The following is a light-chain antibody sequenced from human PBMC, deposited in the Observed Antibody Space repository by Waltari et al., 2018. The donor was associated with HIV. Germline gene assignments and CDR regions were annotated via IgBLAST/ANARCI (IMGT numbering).Light chain of an antibody. J-gene: IGLJ2*01. CDR3: QVWYSSSDHVL. Sequence: SYVLTQPPSMSVAPGQTARIPCGGNNIGSKSVHWYQQRPGQAPVLVVFDDSERPSEIPDRFSGSNSGNTATLTISRVGAGDEADYYCQVWYSSSDHVLFGGGTRLTVL. V-gene: IGLV3-21*02. CDR2: DDS. CDR1: NIGSKS.